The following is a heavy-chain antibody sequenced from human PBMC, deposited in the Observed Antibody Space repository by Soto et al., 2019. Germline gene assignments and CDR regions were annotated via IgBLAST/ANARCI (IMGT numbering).Heavy chain of an antibody. V-gene: IGHV1-69*06. D-gene: IGHD4-17*01. Sequence: SVKVSCKASGGTFSSYAISWVRQAPGQGLEWMGGIIPIFGTANYAQKFQGRVTITADKSTSTAYMELNSLRAEDTAVYYCARDRFYGDYGGYWGQGTLVTVSS. CDR3: ARDRFYGDYGGY. CDR2: IIPIFGTA. CDR1: GGTFSSYA. J-gene: IGHJ4*02.